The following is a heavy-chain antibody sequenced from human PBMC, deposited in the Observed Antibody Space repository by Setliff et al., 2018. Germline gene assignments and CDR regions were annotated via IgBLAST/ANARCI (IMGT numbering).Heavy chain of an antibody. J-gene: IGHJ4*02. CDR3: ASGGFGVYYFDY. D-gene: IGHD2-8*01. V-gene: IGHV4-59*11. Sequence: SETLSLTCTVSGGSISSHYWSWIRQPPGKGLEWIGEINHSGSTNYNPSLKSRVTISVDTSKNHFSLKLSSVTAADTAVYYCASGGFGVYYFDYWGQGTLVTVSS. CDR1: GGSISSHY. CDR2: INHSGST.